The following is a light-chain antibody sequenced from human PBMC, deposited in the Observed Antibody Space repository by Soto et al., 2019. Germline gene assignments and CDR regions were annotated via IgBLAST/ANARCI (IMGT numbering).Light chain of an antibody. Sequence: EIVLTQSPGTLSLSPGERATLSCRASQSVSSSYLACYQQKPGQAPRLLIYGASSRATGIPDRFSGSGSGTDFTLTISRLEPEDFAVYYCQQYDSSPYTFGQGTNLEIK. V-gene: IGKV3-20*01. CDR1: QSVSSSY. CDR3: QQYDSSPYT. CDR2: GAS. J-gene: IGKJ2*01.